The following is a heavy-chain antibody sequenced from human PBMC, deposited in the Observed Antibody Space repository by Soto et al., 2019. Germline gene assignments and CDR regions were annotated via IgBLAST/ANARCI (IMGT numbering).Heavy chain of an antibody. V-gene: IGHV1-18*01. CDR1: GYTFTTDA. Sequence: ASVKVSCKASGYTFTTDAINWVRQAPGQGLEWMGWISVYNGNTNYAQKFQDRVTMSTDTSTNTAFMELRSLRSDDTAVYFCATDSVEVRPGWFDPWGQGTLVTVSS. D-gene: IGHD1-26*01. J-gene: IGHJ5*02. CDR2: ISVYNGNT. CDR3: ATDSVEVRPGWFDP.